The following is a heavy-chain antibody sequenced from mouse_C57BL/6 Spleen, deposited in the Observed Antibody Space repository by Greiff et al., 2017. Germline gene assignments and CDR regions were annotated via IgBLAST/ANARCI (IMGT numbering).Heavy chain of an antibody. D-gene: IGHD3-1*01. CDR3: ARGATGFDV. V-gene: IGHV1-82*01. CDR2: IYPGDGDT. J-gene: IGHJ1*03. CDR1: GYAFSSSW. Sequence: VQLQQSGPELVKPGASVKISCKASGYAFSSSWMNWVKQRPGKGLEWIGRIYPGDGDTNYNGKFKGKATLTADKSSSTAYMQLSSLTSEDSAVYFCARGATGFDVWGTGTTVTVSS.